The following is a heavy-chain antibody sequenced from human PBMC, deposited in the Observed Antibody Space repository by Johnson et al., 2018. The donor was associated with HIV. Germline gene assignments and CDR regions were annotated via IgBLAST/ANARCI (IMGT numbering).Heavy chain of an antibody. Sequence: MQLVESGGGVVQPGRSLRLSCAASGFTVSSNYMSWVRQAPGKGLEWVSVIYSGGSTYYADSVKGRFTISRDNSKNTLYLQMNSLRAEDTAFYYCAKDLADGSSGYCPSCYVFHMWGQGTMVTVSS. V-gene: IGHV3-66*01. J-gene: IGHJ3*02. CDR1: GFTVSSNY. D-gene: IGHD3-22*01. CDR3: AKDLADGSSGYCPSCYVFHM. CDR2: IYSGGST.